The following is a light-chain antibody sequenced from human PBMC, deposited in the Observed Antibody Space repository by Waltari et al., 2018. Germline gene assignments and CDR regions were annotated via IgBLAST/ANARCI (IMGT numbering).Light chain of an antibody. CDR2: EGS. Sequence: VSGSPGQSITISCTGTSSDVGSYNLVSWYQQHPGKAPKLMIYEGSKRPSGVSNRFSGSKSGNTASLTISGLQAEDEADYYCCSYAGSSWVFGGGTKLTVL. CDR3: CSYAGSSWV. J-gene: IGLJ3*02. CDR1: SSDVGSYNL. V-gene: IGLV2-23*01.